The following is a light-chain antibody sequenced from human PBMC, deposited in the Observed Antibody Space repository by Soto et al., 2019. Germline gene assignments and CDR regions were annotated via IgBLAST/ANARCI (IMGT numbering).Light chain of an antibody. V-gene: IGKV1-5*03. CDR1: QSIGKW. CDR3: PHYDRFPIT. CDR2: RAS. Sequence: DIQMTQSPSTLSASIGDSVTITCRASQSIGKWLAWHQQKPGKAPNLLLYRASSLGSGVSSRFSGSGSGTEFTLTISSLQPGDLATYYGPHYDRFPITFGQGTRLEIK. J-gene: IGKJ5*01.